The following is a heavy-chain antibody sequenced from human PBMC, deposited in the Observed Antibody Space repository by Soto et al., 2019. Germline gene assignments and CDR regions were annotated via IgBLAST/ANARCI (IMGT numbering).Heavy chain of an antibody. Sequence: PGGSLRLSCAASGFTFNSYAMNWARQAPGKGLAWVSAIGTDGNTYYANSVKGRSTISRDNSRTTLYLQMNSLRVEDTALYYCVRKYPGTRPFDYWGQGTLVTVSS. CDR3: VRKYPGTRPFDY. CDR1: GFTFNSYA. CDR2: IGTDGNT. J-gene: IGHJ4*01. D-gene: IGHD2-2*01. V-gene: IGHV3-23*01.